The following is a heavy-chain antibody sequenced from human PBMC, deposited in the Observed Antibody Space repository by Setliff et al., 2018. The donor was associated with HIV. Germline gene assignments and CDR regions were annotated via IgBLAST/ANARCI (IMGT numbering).Heavy chain of an antibody. CDR3: ARHDSGGSCFDY. J-gene: IGHJ4*02. CDR2: IYHTGST. V-gene: IGHV4-39*01. Sequence: SETLSLTCTVSGGSINSTSYYWGWIRQPPGNGLEWIGSIYHTGSTYYKPSLKSRVTISVDTSKNQFSLKLSSVTAADTAVYYCARHDSGGSCFDYWGQGTLVT. D-gene: IGHD2-15*01. CDR1: GGSINSTSYY.